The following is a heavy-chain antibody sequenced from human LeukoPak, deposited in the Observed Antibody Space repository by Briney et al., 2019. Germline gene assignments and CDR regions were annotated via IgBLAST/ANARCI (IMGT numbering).Heavy chain of an antibody. CDR2: IYPGDSDT. CDR1: GYRFTTYW. D-gene: IGHD3-16*01. CDR3: SRLYAEDWFDP. V-gene: IGHV5-51*01. J-gene: IGHJ5*02. Sequence: GESLKISCKGSGYRFTTYWIGWVRQMPGKGLEWMGIIYPGDSDTRYSPSFQGQVTISADRSISTAYLQWGSLKSSDTAMYYCSRLYAEDWFDPWGQGTLVTVSS.